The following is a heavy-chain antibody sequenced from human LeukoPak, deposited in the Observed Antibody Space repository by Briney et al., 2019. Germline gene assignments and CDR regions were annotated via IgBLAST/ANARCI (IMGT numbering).Heavy chain of an antibody. D-gene: IGHD2-2*01. CDR2: INSDGSST. CDR1: GFTFSSYW. CDR3: ARDLVVPAAMLDY. J-gene: IGHJ4*02. V-gene: IGHV3-74*01. Sequence: PGGSLRLSFSASGFTFSSYWMHSVRHAPGKGLVLVSRINSDGSSTSYADSVKGRFTISRDNAKNTLYLQMNSLRAEDTAVYYCARDLVVPAAMLDYWGQGTLVTVSS.